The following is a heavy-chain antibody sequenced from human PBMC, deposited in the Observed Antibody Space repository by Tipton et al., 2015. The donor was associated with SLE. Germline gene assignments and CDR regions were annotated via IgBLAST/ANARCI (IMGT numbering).Heavy chain of an antibody. Sequence: SLRLSCAASGFVFSSYSMSWARQAPGKGLERVSFISTSGSYIYYADSVKGRFTISRDSAKNSLYLQMNSLRPEETAVYYCVREGVATAGNSYYFDFWGQGNLVTVSS. CDR1: GFVFSSYS. J-gene: IGHJ4*02. V-gene: IGHV3-21*06. CDR2: ISTSGSYI. CDR3: VREGVATAGNSYYFDF. D-gene: IGHD6-13*01.